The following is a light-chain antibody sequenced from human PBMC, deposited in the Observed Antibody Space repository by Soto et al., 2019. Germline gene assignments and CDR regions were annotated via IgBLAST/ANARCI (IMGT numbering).Light chain of an antibody. CDR3: CSETGGFTGV. CDR2: DVD. J-gene: IGLJ3*02. V-gene: IGLV2-11*01. Sequence: QSALTQPRSVSGSPGQSVTISCTGARSDVGGYRFVSWYQQHPDKAPKLMIYDVDKRPSGVPDRFSGSKSGNTASLTISGLQEEEEADYFCCSETGGFTGVFGGGTKLTVL. CDR1: RSDVGGYRF.